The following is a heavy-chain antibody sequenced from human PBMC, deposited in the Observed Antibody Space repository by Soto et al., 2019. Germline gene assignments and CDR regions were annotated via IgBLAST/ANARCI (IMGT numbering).Heavy chain of an antibody. CDR1: GGSFSGYH. CDR3: ARGQGRLDY. J-gene: IGHJ4*02. V-gene: IGHV4-34*01. Sequence: QVQLQQWGAGLLKPSETLSLTCAGYGGSFSGYHWSWIRQPPGKGLEWIGEINHRGSTNYNPSLKSLVTISVDTSKSQFSLKLSSVTAADTSVYYCARGQGRLDYWGQGTLVTVSS. CDR2: INHRGST.